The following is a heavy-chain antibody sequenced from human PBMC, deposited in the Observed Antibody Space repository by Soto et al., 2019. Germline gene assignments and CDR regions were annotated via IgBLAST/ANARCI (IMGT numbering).Heavy chain of an antibody. J-gene: IGHJ4*02. Sequence: SETLSLTCSVSGGSISGSYWSWIRQSPGKGLEWLGYVYYTGSTNYSPSLRSRVSISVDTSKNEFSLRLSSVTAADTAVYFCARTVAGPGANMDYWGQGTHVTVSS. CDR2: VYYTGST. V-gene: IGHV4-59*01. CDR3: ARTVAGPGANMDY. D-gene: IGHD2-8*02. CDR1: GGSISGSY.